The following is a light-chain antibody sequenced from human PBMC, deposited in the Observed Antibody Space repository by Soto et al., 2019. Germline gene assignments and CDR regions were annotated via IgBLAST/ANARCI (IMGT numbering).Light chain of an antibody. CDR3: QEYKSDSIT. CDR2: AAS. J-gene: IGKJ5*01. Sequence: DIQMTQSPSSLSASVGDRVTLTCRASQGISNYLAWYQQKPGKVPKLLIYAASTLQSGVPSRFSGSGSGTEFTLTISSLQPDDSATYYCQEYKSDSITFGQGTRLEIK. CDR1: QGISNY. V-gene: IGKV1-27*01.